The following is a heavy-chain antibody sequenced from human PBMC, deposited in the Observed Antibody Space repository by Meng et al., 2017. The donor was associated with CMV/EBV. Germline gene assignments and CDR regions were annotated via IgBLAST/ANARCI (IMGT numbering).Heavy chain of an antibody. CDR1: GGSISSYY. V-gene: IGHV4-59*01. J-gene: IGHJ6*02. Sequence: SETLSLSCTVSGGSISSYYWSWIRQPPGKGLEWIGYIYYSGSTNYNPSLKSRVTISVDTSKNQFSLKLSSVTAADTAVYYCARDAGYYGMDVWGQGTTVTVSS. CDR2: IYYSGST. CDR3: ARDAGYYGMDV.